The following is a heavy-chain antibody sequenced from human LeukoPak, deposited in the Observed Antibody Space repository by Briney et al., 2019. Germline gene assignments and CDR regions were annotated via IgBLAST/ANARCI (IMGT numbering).Heavy chain of an antibody. V-gene: IGHV3-7*01. CDR3: ARIRVMDLYYFDY. CDR2: IKQDGSEK. J-gene: IGHJ4*02. Sequence: GGSLRLSCAASGFTFSSYWMSLVRQAPGKGLGWVANIKQDGSEKYYVDSVKGRFTISRDNAKNSLYLQMNSLRAEDTAVYYCARIRVMDLYYFDYWGQGTLVTVSS. D-gene: IGHD3-10*01. CDR1: GFTFSSYW.